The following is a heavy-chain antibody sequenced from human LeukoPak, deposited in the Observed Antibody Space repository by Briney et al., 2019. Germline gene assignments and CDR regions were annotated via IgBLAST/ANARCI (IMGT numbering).Heavy chain of an antibody. Sequence: ASVKVSCKASGYTFSGYYMHWVRQAPGQGLEWMGWIHPNTGGTKYAQKFQGRVTMTRDTSSSTAYMELSSLRSADTAVYYCASEYKYDSSGANAFDIWGQGTMVTVSS. CDR1: GYTFSGYY. D-gene: IGHD3-22*01. CDR2: IHPNTGGT. V-gene: IGHV1-2*02. CDR3: ASEYKYDSSGANAFDI. J-gene: IGHJ3*02.